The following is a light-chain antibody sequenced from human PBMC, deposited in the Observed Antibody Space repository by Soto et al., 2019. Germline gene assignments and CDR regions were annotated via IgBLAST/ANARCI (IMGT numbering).Light chain of an antibody. CDR2: DAS. CDR3: QQRSNWPLT. Sequence: EIVLTQSPATLSLSPGERATLSCRASQSGSNYFAWYQQKPGQAPRLLIYDASNRATGIPARFSGSGSGTDFTLTISSLEPEDFAVYYCQQRSNWPLTFGGGTKVEIK. V-gene: IGKV3-11*01. J-gene: IGKJ4*01. CDR1: QSGSNY.